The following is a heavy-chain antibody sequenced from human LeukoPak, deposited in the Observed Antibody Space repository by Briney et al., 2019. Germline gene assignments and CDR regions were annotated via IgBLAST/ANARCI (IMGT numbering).Heavy chain of an antibody. D-gene: IGHD6-13*01. J-gene: IGHJ3*02. CDR3: ATRGRSAAAPDDAFDI. CDR1: GFTVSSNY. Sequence: GGSLRLSCAASGFTVSSNYMSWVRQAPGKGLEWVSAISGSGGSTYYADSVKGRFTISRDNSKNTLYLQMNSLRAEDTAVYYCATRGRSAAAPDDAFDIWGQGTMVTVSS. CDR2: ISGSGGST. V-gene: IGHV3-23*01.